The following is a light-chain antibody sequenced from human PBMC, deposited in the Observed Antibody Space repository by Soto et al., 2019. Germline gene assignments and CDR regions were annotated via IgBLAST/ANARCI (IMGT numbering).Light chain of an antibody. CDR1: QSVSSY. CDR3: QQRSNWLT. J-gene: IGKJ4*01. V-gene: IGKV3-11*01. CDR2: DAS. Sequence: EIVLTQSPATLSSSPGERATLSCRASQSVSSYLAWYQQRPGQAPRLLIYDASSRATGIPARFSGSGSGTDFTLTICSLEPEDFAVYYCQQRSNWLTFGGGTKVEIK.